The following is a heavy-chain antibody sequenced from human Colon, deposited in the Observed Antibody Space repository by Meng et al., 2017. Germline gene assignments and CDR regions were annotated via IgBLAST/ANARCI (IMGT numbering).Heavy chain of an antibody. D-gene: IGHD3-10*01. V-gene: IGHV3-30*04. CDR2: ISFDGTNE. J-gene: IGHJ6*02. CDR1: GFTFNKHA. CDR3: ARDQITMVRGVIRGFDNYYGMDV. Sequence: LSLTCAASGFTFNKHAMHWVRQAPGKGLEWVAVISFDGTNENYADSVKGRFTISRDNSKNTIYLEMNGLRAEDTAMYFCARDQITMVRGVIRGFDNYYGMDVWGQGTSVTVSS.